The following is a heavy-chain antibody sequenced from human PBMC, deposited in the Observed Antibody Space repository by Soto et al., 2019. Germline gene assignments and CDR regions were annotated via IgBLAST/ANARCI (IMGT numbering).Heavy chain of an antibody. J-gene: IGHJ5*02. D-gene: IGHD3-3*01. Sequence: GGSLRLSCAASGFTFSSYGMHWVRQAPGKGLEWVAVIWYDGSNKYYADSVKGRFTISRDNSKNTLYLQMNSLRAEDTAVYYCARERYPYYDFWSGSLNWFDPWGQGTLVTVS. CDR3: ARERYPYYDFWSGSLNWFDP. V-gene: IGHV3-33*01. CDR1: GFTFSSYG. CDR2: IWYDGSNK.